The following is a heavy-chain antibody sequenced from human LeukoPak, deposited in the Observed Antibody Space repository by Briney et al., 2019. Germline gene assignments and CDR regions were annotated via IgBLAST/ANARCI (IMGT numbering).Heavy chain of an antibody. V-gene: IGHV3-23*01. CDR2: FSGSGGST. Sequence: GGSLRLSCAASGFTFSSYAMSWVRQAPGKGLECISGFSGSGGSTYYADSVKGRFTISRDNSKNTLYLQMNSLRAEDTAVYYCASAAAAGGGSDYYYYMDVWGKGTTVTISS. J-gene: IGHJ6*03. CDR1: GFTFSSYA. CDR3: ASAAAAGGGSDYYYYMDV. D-gene: IGHD6-13*01.